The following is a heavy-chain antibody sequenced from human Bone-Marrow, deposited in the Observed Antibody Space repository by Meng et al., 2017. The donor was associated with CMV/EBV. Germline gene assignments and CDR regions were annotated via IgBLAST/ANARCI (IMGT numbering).Heavy chain of an antibody. V-gene: IGHV3-74*01. CDR1: GFTFSSCW. D-gene: IGHD2-2*01. J-gene: IGHJ6*02. CDR2: INSDGSST. CDR3: ARVFCSSTSCYLYYYYGMDV. Sequence: GESLKISCAASGFTFSSCWMHWVRQAPGKGLVWVSRINSDGSSTSYADSVKGRFTISRDNAKNTLYLQMNSLRAEDTAVYYCARVFCSSTSCYLYYYYGMDVWGQGTTVTVSS.